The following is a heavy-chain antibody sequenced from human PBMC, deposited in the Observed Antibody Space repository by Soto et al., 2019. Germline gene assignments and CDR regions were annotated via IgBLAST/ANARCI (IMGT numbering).Heavy chain of an antibody. CDR3: ATGAPPIYLEWLSNYYYMDV. D-gene: IGHD3-3*01. CDR2: INHSGST. CDR1: GGSFGGYY. V-gene: IGHV4-34*01. Sequence: PSETLSLTCAVYGGSFGGYYWSWVGQRPGKGLEWIGEINHSGSTNYNPSLKSRVTISVDTSKNQFSLKLSSVTAADTAVYYCATGAPPIYLEWLSNYYYMDVWGKGTTVTVSS. J-gene: IGHJ6*03.